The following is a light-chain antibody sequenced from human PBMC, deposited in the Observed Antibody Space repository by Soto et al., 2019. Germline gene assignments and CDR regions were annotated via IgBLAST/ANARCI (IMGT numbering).Light chain of an antibody. CDR3: GTWDNNLSAVV. V-gene: IGLV1-51*01. Sequence: QSVLTQPPSVSAAPGQKVTISCSGNSSNIGNNSVSWYQQLPGTAPKLLIYDNNQRPSGIPDRFSGSKSGTSATLGITGLQTGDEADYYCGTWDNNLSAVVFGGGTKVTVL. CDR2: DNN. J-gene: IGLJ2*01. CDR1: SSNIGNNS.